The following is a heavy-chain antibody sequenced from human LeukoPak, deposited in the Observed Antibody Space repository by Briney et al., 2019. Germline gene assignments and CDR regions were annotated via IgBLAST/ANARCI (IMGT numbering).Heavy chain of an antibody. Sequence: GASVKVSCKASGYTFTGYYMHWVRQAPGQGLEWMGWINPNSGGTNYAQKFQGRVTMTRDTSISTAYMELSRLRSDDTAVYYCARGYEEWELLLGAFDIWGQGTMVIVSS. CDR2: INPNSGGT. D-gene: IGHD1-26*01. CDR1: GYTFTGYY. CDR3: ARGYEEWELLLGAFDI. J-gene: IGHJ3*02. V-gene: IGHV1-2*02.